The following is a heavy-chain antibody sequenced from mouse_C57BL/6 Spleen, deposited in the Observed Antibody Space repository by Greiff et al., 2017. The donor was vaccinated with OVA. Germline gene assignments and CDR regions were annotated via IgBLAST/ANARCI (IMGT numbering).Heavy chain of an antibody. CDR2: ISNGGGST. Sequence: EVMLVESGGGLVQPGGSLKLSCAASGFTFSDYYMYWVRQTPEKRLEWVAYISNGGGSTYYPDTVKGRFTISRDNAKNTLYLQMSRLKSEDTAMYYCARQQYFDVWGTGTTVTVSS. CDR3: ARQQYFDV. J-gene: IGHJ1*03. CDR1: GFTFSDYY. V-gene: IGHV5-12*01.